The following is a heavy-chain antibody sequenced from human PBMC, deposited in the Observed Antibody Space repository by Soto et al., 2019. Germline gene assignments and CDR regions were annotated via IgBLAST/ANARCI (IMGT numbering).Heavy chain of an antibody. D-gene: IGHD3-10*01. Sequence: QVQLQESGPGLVKLSGTLSLSCPVSVGSISSSSWSWFRQSPGKRMEWIGYVHHSWGSSYNPSLQSRVAISLDTSKSQFSLKVTSVTATDTAVYYCARQGFGPLHGLVDVWGQGTTVTVSS. CDR1: VGSISSSS. CDR3: ARQGFGPLHGLVDV. J-gene: IGHJ6*02. V-gene: IGHV4-59*08. CDR2: VHHSWGS.